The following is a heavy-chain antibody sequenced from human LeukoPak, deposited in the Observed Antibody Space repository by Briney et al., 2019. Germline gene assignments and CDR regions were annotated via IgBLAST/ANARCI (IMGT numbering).Heavy chain of an antibody. J-gene: IGHJ5*02. CDR3: ARDPGGIAAAGTEHWFDP. Sequence: ASVKVSCKASGYTFTSYGISWVRQAPGQGLEWMGWISAYNGNTSYAQKLQGRVTMTTDTSTSTAYMELRSLRSDDTAVYYCARDPGGIAAAGTEHWFDPWGQGTLVTVSS. CDR1: GYTFTSYG. D-gene: IGHD6-13*01. V-gene: IGHV1-18*01. CDR2: ISAYNGNT.